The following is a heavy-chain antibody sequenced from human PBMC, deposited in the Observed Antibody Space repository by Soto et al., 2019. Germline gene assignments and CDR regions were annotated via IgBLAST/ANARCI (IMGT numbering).Heavy chain of an antibody. CDR3: AHRKTTITVATYFDL. Sequence: QITLKESGPTLVKPTQTLTLTCTFSGFSVTNNGEGVGWIRQPPGKALEWLATLYWDGDKRYSPSLRKRASGSTDTSKSQVVITMTDMGPEDTGTYFCAHRKTTITVATYFDLWGQGTLVTVS. CDR2: LYWDGDK. J-gene: IGHJ4*02. V-gene: IGHV2-5*02. D-gene: IGHD6-19*01. CDR1: GFSVTNNGEG.